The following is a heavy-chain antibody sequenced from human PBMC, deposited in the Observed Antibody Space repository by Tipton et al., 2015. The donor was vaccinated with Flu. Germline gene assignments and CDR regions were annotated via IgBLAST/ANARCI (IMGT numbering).Heavy chain of an antibody. CDR1: GFTFSSYG. D-gene: IGHD6-6*01. Sequence: SLRLSCAASGFTFSSYGMHWVRQAPGKGLEWVAVIWYDGSNKYYADSVKGRFTISRDNSKNTLYLQMNSLRAEDTAVYYCARDAYSSSSPPFDYWGQGTLVTVSS. V-gene: IGHV3-33*01. J-gene: IGHJ4*02. CDR3: ARDAYSSSSPPFDY. CDR2: IWYDGSNK.